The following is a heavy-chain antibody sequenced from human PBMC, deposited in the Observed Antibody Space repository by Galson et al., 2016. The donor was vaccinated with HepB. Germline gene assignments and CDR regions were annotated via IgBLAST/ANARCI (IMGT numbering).Heavy chain of an antibody. D-gene: IGHD1-26*01. Sequence: SLRLSCAASGFTVSDNHVTWIRQAPGKGLECVSVIFGRGNTYYADSVVGRLTISRDNAKNTLYLQMNNLRAEETAVYYCINLGTTRTWGQGTQVTVSS. CDR3: INLGTTRT. CDR1: GFTVSDNH. CDR2: IFGRGNT. J-gene: IGHJ5*02. V-gene: IGHV3-53*01.